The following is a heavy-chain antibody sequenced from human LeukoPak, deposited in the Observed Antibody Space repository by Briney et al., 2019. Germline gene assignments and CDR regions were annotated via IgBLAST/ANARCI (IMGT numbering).Heavy chain of an antibody. D-gene: IGHD3-3*01. CDR1: GFTFSSYD. CDR3: ARGSSVRRDFWSGYYSGPLDY. J-gene: IGHJ4*02. Sequence: GGSLRLSCAASGFTFSSYDMHWVRQATGKGLEWVSAIGTAGDTYYPGSVKGRFTISRENAKNSLYLQMNSLRAGDTAVYYCARGSSVRRDFWSGYYSGPLDYWGQGTLVTVSS. CDR2: IGTAGDT. V-gene: IGHV3-13*01.